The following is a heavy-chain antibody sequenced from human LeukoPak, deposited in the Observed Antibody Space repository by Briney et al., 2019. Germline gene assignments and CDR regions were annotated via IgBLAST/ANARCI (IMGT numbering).Heavy chain of an antibody. Sequence: ETLSLTCAVYGGSFSGYYWSWIRQAPGKGLEWVSSISSSSSYIYYADSVKGRFTISRDNAKNSLYLQMNSLRAEDTAVYYCARGRLVLHDAFDIWGQGTMVTVSS. V-gene: IGHV3-21*01. CDR3: ARGRLVLHDAFDI. J-gene: IGHJ3*02. CDR1: GGSFSGYY. CDR2: ISSSSSYI.